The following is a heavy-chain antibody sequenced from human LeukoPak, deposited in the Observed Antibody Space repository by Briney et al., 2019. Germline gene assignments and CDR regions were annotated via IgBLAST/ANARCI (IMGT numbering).Heavy chain of an antibody. CDR1: GYTFTSYY. D-gene: IGHD3-3*01. Sequence: ASVKVSCKASGYTFTSYYMHWVRQAPGQGLEWMGIINPSGGSTSYAQKFQGRVTMTRDTSTSTVYMELSSLRSEDTAVYYCARDRNTDFWSGYYTNYFDYWGQGTLVIVSS. V-gene: IGHV1-46*01. CDR2: INPSGGST. J-gene: IGHJ4*02. CDR3: ARDRNTDFWSGYYTNYFDY.